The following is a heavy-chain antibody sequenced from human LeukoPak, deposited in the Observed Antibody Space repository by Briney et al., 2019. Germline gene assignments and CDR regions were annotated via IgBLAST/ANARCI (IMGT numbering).Heavy chain of an antibody. V-gene: IGHV3-53*01. J-gene: IGHJ4*02. CDR2: IYSGGST. CDR3: ARDYSSSWYGLQPDY. Sequence: GGSLRLSCAASGFTVSSNYMSWVRQAPGKGLEWVSVIYSGGSTYYADSVKGRFTISRDNSKNTLYLQMNSLRAEDTAVYYCARDYSSSWYGLQPDYWGQGTLVTASS. CDR1: GFTVSSNY. D-gene: IGHD6-13*01.